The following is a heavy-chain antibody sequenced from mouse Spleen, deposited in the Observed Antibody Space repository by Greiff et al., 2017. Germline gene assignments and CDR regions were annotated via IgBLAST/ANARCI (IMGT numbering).Heavy chain of an antibody. CDR2: ISSGSSTI. CDR1: GFTFSDYG. D-gene: IGHD3-2*01. J-gene: IGHJ3*01. V-gene: IGHV5-17*01. Sequence: EVKLVESGGGLVKPGGSLKLSCAASGFTFSDYGMHWVRQAPEKGLEWVAYISSGSSTIYYADTVKGRFTISRDNAKNTLFMQMTSLRSEDAAMYYCARDRPLAYWGQGTLVTVSA. CDR3: ARDRPLAY.